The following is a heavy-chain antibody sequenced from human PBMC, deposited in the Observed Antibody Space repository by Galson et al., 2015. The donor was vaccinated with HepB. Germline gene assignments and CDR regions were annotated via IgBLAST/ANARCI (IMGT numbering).Heavy chain of an antibody. D-gene: IGHD3-16*01. J-gene: IGHJ4*02. Sequence: SVKVSCKASGYTFTGYYMHWVRQAPGQGLEWMGGIIPIFGTANYAQKFQGRVTITADESTSTAYMELSSLRSEDTAVYYCARIIRKGDWGQGTLVTVSS. V-gene: IGHV1-69*13. CDR2: IIPIFGTA. CDR1: GYTFTGYY. CDR3: ARIIRKGD.